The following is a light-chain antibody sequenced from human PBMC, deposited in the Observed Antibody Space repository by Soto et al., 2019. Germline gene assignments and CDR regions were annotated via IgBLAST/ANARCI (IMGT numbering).Light chain of an antibody. V-gene: IGKV3-20*01. CDR1: QSVSSNY. CDR3: QQYSDLPMT. CDR2: GAS. J-gene: IGKJ5*01. Sequence: EIVLTQSPGTLSLSPGERATLSCRASQSVSSNYLAWYQQKPGQAPRLLIYGASSRATGIPDRFSGSGSGTDFTLTISRLEPEDFAVYFCQQYSDLPMTFGQGTRLEIK.